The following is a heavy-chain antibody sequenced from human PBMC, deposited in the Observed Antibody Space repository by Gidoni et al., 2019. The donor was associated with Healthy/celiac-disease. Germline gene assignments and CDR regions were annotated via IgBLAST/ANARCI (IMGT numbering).Heavy chain of an antibody. D-gene: IGHD3-3*01. J-gene: IGHJ3*02. CDR3: ARTLDYDFWSGSLI. Sequence: QVQLVQSGAEVKKPGSSVKVSCKASGGTFSSYAISWVRQAGQGLEWMGGIIPIFGTANYAQKFQGRVTITADESTSTAYMELSSLRSEDTAVYYCARTLDYDFWSGSLIWGQGTMVTVSS. CDR1: GGTFSSYA. CDR2: IIPIFGTA. V-gene: IGHV1-69*01.